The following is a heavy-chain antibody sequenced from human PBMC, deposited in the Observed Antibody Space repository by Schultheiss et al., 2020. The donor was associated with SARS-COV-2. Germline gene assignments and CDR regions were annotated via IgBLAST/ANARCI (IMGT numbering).Heavy chain of an antibody. CDR2: IYSGGST. Sequence: GESLKISCAASGFTFSSYAMSWVRQAPGKGLEWVSVIYSGGSTYYADSVKGRFTISRDNSKNTLYLQMNSLRAEDTAVYYCARDATLELSDWGFGYYGMDVWGQGTTVTVSS. V-gene: IGHV3-66*02. D-gene: IGHD7-27*01. CDR3: ARDATLELSDWGFGYYGMDV. J-gene: IGHJ6*02. CDR1: GFTFSSYA.